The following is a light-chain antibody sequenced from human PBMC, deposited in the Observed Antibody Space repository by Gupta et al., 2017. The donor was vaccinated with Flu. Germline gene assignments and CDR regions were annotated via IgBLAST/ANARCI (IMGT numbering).Light chain of an antibody. J-gene: IGLJ3*02. V-gene: IGLV1-44*01. CDR2: SNN. Sequence: QSAPTQPPSASGTLGIRCSTTCSGSSSNIGSNTVNWYQQLPGTAPKLLIYSNNQRPSGVPDRFSGSKSGTSASLAISGLQSEDEADYYCAAWDDSLNGRVFGGGTKLTVL. CDR1: SSNIGSNT. CDR3: AAWDDSLNGRV.